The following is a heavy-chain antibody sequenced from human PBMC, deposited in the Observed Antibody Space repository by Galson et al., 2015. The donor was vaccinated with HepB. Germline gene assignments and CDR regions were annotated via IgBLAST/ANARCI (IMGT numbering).Heavy chain of an antibody. CDR1: GYTFTSYA. Sequence: SVKVSCKASGYTFTSYAMNWVRQAPGQGLEWMGWINTNTGNPTYAQGFTGRFVFSLDTSVSTAYLQISSLKAEDTAVYYCARVPLLRYFDWLLFDYWGQGTLVTVSS. CDR3: ARVPLLRYFDWLLFDY. V-gene: IGHV7-4-1*02. J-gene: IGHJ4*02. D-gene: IGHD3-9*01. CDR2: INTNTGNP.